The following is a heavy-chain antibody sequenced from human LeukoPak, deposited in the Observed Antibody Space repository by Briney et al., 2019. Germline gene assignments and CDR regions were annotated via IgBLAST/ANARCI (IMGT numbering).Heavy chain of an antibody. D-gene: IGHD5-24*01. Sequence: ASVKVSCKASGGTFSSYAISWVRQAPGQGLEWMGGIIPIFGTANYAQKFQGRVTITADESTSTAYMELSSLRSEDTAVYYCAREDDGYNPTGYWGQGTLVTVSS. CDR2: IIPIFGTA. CDR1: GGTFSSYA. CDR3: AREDDGYNPTGY. J-gene: IGHJ4*02. V-gene: IGHV1-69*01.